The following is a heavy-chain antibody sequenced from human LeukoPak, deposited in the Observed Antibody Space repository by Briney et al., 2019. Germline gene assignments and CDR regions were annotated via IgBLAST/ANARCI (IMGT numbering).Heavy chain of an antibody. Sequence: PSETLSLTCTVSGGFISSSSYYWGWIRQPPGKGLEWIGSIYYSGSTYYNPSLKSRVTISVDTSKNQFSLKLSSVTAADTAVYYCARLSTVTTLHAFDIWGQGTMVTVSS. CDR1: GGFISSSSYY. D-gene: IGHD4-17*01. V-gene: IGHV4-39*01. CDR3: ARLSTVTTLHAFDI. CDR2: IYYSGST. J-gene: IGHJ3*02.